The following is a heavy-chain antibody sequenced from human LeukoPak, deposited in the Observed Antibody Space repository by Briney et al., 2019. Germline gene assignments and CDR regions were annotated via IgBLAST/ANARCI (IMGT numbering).Heavy chain of an antibody. V-gene: IGHV3-23*01. CDR3: AKSAHYDFWSGPYY. CDR1: GFTFSSYA. CDR2: ISGSGGST. J-gene: IGHJ4*02. Sequence: HPGGSLRLSCAASGFTFSSYAMSWVRQAPGKGLEWVSAISGSGGSTYYADSVKGRFTISRDNSKNTLYLQMNSLRAEDTAVYYCAKSAHYDFWSGPYYWGQGTLVTVSS. D-gene: IGHD3-3*01.